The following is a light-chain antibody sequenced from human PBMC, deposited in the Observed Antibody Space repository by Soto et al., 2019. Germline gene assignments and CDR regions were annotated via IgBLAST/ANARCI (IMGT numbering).Light chain of an antibody. Sequence: EIVMTQSPATLSMSPGERATLSCRASQSVRSDLAWYQQKPGQAPRLLIYDASTRATGIPARFSGSGSGTDFTLTISSLQSEDFAVYYCQQYGTSPLTFGPGTRVD. CDR1: QSVRSD. CDR3: QQYGTSPLT. V-gene: IGKV3-15*01. J-gene: IGKJ3*01. CDR2: DAS.